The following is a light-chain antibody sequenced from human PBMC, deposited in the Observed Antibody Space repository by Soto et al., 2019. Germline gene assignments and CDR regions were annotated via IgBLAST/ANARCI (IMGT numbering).Light chain of an antibody. V-gene: IGKV2-24*01. CDR1: PSLVYSDGTTY. CDR2: KVS. CDR3: LQATHGPHS. J-gene: IGKJ2*01. Sequence: DLVLPQTPLSSPVTLGQPASISCTSSPSLVYSDGTTYLSWLPQRPGQPPSLLIYKVSNRFSGVSHRFSGSGAGTDFTLKISRVQPEDVGGYYCLQATHGPHSFGQGTKLEIK.